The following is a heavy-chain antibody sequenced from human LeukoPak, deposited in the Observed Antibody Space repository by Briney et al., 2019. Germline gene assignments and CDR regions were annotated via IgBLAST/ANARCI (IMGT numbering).Heavy chain of an antibody. Sequence: GGSLRLSCATSGFTFSAYSMNWVRQAPGKGLEWVSYISSSGSTIYYADSVKGRFTISRDNAKNSLYLQMNSLRAEDTAVYYCAELGITMIGGVWGKGTTVTISS. CDR1: GFTFSAYS. CDR2: ISSSGSTI. J-gene: IGHJ6*04. CDR3: AELGITMIGGV. V-gene: IGHV3-48*04. D-gene: IGHD3-10*02.